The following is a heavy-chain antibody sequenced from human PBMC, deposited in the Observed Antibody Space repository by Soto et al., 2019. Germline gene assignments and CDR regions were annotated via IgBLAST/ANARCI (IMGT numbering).Heavy chain of an antibody. CDR1: GFTFSSYA. J-gene: IGHJ4*02. CDR2: ISYDGSNK. V-gene: IGHV3-30-3*01. Sequence: PGGSLRLSCAASGFTFSSYAMHWVRQAPGKGLEWVAVISYDGSNKYYADSVKGRFTISRDNSKNTLYLQMNSLRAEDTAVYYCARDRDYGGNSGFDYWGQGTLVTVSS. CDR3: ARDRDYGGNSGFDY. D-gene: IGHD4-17*01.